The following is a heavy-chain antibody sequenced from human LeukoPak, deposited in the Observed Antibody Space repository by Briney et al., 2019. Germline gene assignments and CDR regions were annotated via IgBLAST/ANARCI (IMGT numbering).Heavy chain of an antibody. J-gene: IGHJ6*02. CDR2: IIPILGIA. CDR3: ARELGVPAADYYGMDV. V-gene: IGHV1-69*04. D-gene: IGHD2-2*01. CDR1: GGTFSSYA. Sequence: ASVKVSCKASGGTFSSYAISWVRQAPGQGLEWMGRIIPILGIANYAQKFQGRVTITADKSTSTAYIELSSLRSEDTAVYYCARELGVPAADYYGMDVWGQGTTVTVSS.